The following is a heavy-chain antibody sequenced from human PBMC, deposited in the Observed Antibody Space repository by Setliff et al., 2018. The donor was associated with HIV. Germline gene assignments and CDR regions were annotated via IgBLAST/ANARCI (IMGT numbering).Heavy chain of an antibody. CDR3: ARVLSSGYAGPFDS. V-gene: IGHV4-59*01. J-gene: IGHJ5*01. CDR2: INYGGNT. D-gene: IGHD3-22*01. Sequence: SETLSLTCTVSGGSISTYHWSWIRQPPGKGLEWIGQINYGGNTHYNPSLRSRGTITVDASKGQLTLNLNSVTAADTAVYYCARVLSSGYAGPFDSWGQGFLLAVSS. CDR1: GGSISTYH.